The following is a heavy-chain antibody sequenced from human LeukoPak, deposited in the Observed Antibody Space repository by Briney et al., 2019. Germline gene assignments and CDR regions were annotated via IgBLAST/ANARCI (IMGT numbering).Heavy chain of an antibody. Sequence: GGSLRLSCAASGFTVSSNYMSWVRQAPGKGLEWASVIYSGGSTYYADSVKGRFTISRDNSKNTLYLQMNSLRAEDTAVYYCAKDRRFGELLYPFDYWGQGTLVTVSS. D-gene: IGHD3-10*01. CDR1: GFTVSSNY. V-gene: IGHV3-66*01. J-gene: IGHJ4*02. CDR2: IYSGGST. CDR3: AKDRRFGELLYPFDY.